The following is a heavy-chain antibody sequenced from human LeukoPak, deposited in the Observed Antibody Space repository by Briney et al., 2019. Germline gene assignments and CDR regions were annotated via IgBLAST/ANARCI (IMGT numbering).Heavy chain of an antibody. D-gene: IGHD6-13*01. V-gene: IGHV3-7*01. CDR2: INQDGSEK. Sequence: GGSLRLSCAASGFTFSSYWMSWVRQAPGKGLEWVANINQDGSEKYYVDSVKGRFTISRDNAKNSLYLQMNSLRAEDTAVYYCARVAGHSSSWYNYYYYYMDVWGKGTTVTISS. CDR3: ARVAGHSSSWYNYYYYYMDV. J-gene: IGHJ6*03. CDR1: GFTFSSYW.